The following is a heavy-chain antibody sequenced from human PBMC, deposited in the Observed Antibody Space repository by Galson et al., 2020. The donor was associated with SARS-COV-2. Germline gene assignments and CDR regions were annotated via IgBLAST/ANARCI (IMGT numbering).Heavy chain of an antibody. Sequence: QLGESLKISCRASGFTFSSSAMHWVRQAPGKGLEWVAIISYDGTKRYNLDSVKGRFTISRDNSKNTLFLQMDSLTTEDTAVYYCARETDDYTSSWYEYGGQGTLVTVSS. CDR1: GFTFSSSA. CDR2: ISYDGTKR. D-gene: IGHD6-13*01. V-gene: IGHV3-30*04. J-gene: IGHJ4*02. CDR3: ARETDDYTSSWYEY.